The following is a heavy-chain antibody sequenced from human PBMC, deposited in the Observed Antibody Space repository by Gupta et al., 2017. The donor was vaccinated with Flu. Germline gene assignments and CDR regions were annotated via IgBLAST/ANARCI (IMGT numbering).Heavy chain of an antibody. D-gene: IGHD4-17*01. CDR1: GFSLNSNGMC. Sequence: QVTLRESGPALVKPTQSLTLTCTFSGFSLNSNGMCVTWIRQPPGKALEWLALSDWDGDKFYSSTLRTRLTISRDTSKNQVFLTMTNVDPVDTATYFCARIPSDFGCPNGAFDLWGPGTTVTVSA. V-gene: IGHV2-70*01. CDR3: ARIPSDFGCPNGAFDL. CDR2: SDWDGDK. J-gene: IGHJ3*01.